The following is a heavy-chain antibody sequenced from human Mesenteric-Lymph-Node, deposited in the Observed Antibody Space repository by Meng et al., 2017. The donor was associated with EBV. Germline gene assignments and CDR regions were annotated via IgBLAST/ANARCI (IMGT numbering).Heavy chain of an antibody. CDR2: INHSGST. Sequence: QVHLKHWAAVLLKPSETLSLTFAVYGGSFSGYYWTWIRQPPGKGLEWIGEINHSGSTNYNPSLKSRVIISVDTSKNQFSLKLSSVTAADTAVYYCASALPGLPHDSWGQGTLVTVSS. CDR1: GGSFSGYY. V-gene: IGHV4-34*02. J-gene: IGHJ4*02. CDR3: ASALPGLPHDS. D-gene: IGHD5-12*01.